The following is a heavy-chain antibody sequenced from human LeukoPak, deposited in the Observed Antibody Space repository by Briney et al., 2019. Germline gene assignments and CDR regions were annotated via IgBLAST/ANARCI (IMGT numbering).Heavy chain of an antibody. CDR1: GGSISSGSYY. CDR3: ARDCPRYDSSGYCAAFDI. D-gene: IGHD3-22*01. CDR2: IYTSGST. Sequence: PSETLSLTCTVSGGSISSGSYYWSWIRQPAGKGLEWIGRIYTSGSTNYNPSLKSRVTISVDTSKNQFSLKLSSVTAADQAVYYCARDCPRYDSSGYCAAFDIWGQGTMVTVSS. V-gene: IGHV4-61*02. J-gene: IGHJ3*02.